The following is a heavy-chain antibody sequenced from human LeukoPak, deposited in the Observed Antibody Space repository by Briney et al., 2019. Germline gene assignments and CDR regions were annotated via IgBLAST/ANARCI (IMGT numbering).Heavy chain of an antibody. V-gene: IGHV5-51*01. CDR3: ARHNNWAFDY. J-gene: IGHJ4*02. CDR2: IHPNDASS. Sequence: GESLKISCKASGYSFASYWIGWVRQTSGKGLEWMAIIHPNDASSIYSPSFQGQVTISADRSITTAYLQWNTLQASDTAIYYCARHNNWAFDYWDRGTLLTVSS. CDR1: GYSFASYW. D-gene: IGHD1-20*01.